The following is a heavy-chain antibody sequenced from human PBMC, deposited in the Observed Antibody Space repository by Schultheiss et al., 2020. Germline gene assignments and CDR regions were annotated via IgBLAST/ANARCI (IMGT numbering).Heavy chain of an antibody. CDR2: ISYDGSNK. V-gene: IGHV3-30*04. CDR3: ARGRRNYDILTGYYDPYYFDY. J-gene: IGHJ4*02. Sequence: GGSLRLSCAASGFTFSSYAMHWVRQAPGKGLEWVAVISYDGSNKYYADSVKGRFTISRDNSKNTLYLQMNSLRAEDTAVYYCARGRRNYDILTGYYDPYYFDYWGQGTLVTVSS. CDR1: GFTFSSYA. D-gene: IGHD3-9*01.